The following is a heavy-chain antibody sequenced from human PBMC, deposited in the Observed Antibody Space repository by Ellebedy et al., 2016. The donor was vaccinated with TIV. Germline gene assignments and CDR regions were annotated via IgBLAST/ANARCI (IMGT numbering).Heavy chain of an antibody. V-gene: IGHV4-34*01. CDR2: INHSGST. CDR1: GGSFSGYY. Sequence: SETLSLXXAVYGGSFSGYYWSWIRQPPGKGLEWIGEINHSGSTNYNPSLKSRVTISVDTSKNQFSLKLSSVTAADTAVYYCARGYWYFDYWGQGTLVTVSS. D-gene: IGHD2-15*01. CDR3: ARGYWYFDY. J-gene: IGHJ4*02.